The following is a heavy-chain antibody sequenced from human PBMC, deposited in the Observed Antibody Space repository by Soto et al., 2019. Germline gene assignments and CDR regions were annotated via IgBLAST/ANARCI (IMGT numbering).Heavy chain of an antibody. CDR2: IYPGDSDI. CDR1: GYNFNSYW. CDR3: GKRSTMVRGVIDV. J-gene: IGHJ4*02. Sequence: EVQLVPSGAEVKKPGESLKISCKGSGYNFNSYWIAWVRQMPGKGLEWMGVIYPGDSDIRYSPSFQGKVTISADKSISTAYLQWSSLKASDTAMYYCGKRSTMVRGVIDVWGQGTLVTVSS. V-gene: IGHV5-51*01. D-gene: IGHD3-10*01.